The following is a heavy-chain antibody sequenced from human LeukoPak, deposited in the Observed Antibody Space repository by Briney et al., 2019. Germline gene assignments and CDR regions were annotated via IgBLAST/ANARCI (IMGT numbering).Heavy chain of an antibody. J-gene: IGHJ4*02. CDR1: RFSFSAYI. D-gene: IGHD6-19*01. CDR2: IRSDGSST. Sequence: GGSLRLSCVASRFSFSAYIMHWVRQAPGKGLEYVSAIRSDGSSTFYPNSAKGRFTLSRDNSKSTLYLQMGSLRAEDTAVYYCTRRYGGHSGWAGYHDSWGQGTLVTVSS. V-gene: IGHV3-64*01. CDR3: TRRYGGHSGWAGYHDS.